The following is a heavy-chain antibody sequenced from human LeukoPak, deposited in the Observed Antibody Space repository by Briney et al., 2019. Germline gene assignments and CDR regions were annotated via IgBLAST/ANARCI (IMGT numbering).Heavy chain of an antibody. J-gene: IGHJ4*02. CDR2: ISSNGGST. Sequence: GGSLRLSCSASGFTFSGYAMHWVRQAPGKGLEYVSAISSNGGSTYYADSVKGRFTISRDNSKNTLYLQMSSLRAEDTAVYYCVKYTVAVAGSYFDYWGQGTLVTVSS. V-gene: IGHV3-64D*06. D-gene: IGHD6-19*01. CDR3: VKYTVAVAGSYFDY. CDR1: GFTFSGYA.